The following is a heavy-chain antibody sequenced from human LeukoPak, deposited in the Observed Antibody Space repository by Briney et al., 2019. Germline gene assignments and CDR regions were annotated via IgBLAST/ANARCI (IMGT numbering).Heavy chain of an antibody. CDR3: AREGVLRITMIVVVKPDAFDI. D-gene: IGHD3-22*01. V-gene: IGHV3-7*01. J-gene: IGHJ3*02. CDR1: KFTISIYW. CDR2: INRDGTEK. Sequence: GGSLRLSCASKFTISIYWMTWVRQAPGKGLEWVASINRDGTEKYYVDSVRGRFTISRDNARNSLDLQMNSLRAEDTAVYYCAREGVLRITMIVVVKPDAFDIWGQGTMVTVSS.